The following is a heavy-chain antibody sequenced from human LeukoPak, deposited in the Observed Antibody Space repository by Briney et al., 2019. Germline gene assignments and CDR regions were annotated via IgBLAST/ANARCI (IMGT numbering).Heavy chain of an antibody. Sequence: PGGSLRLSCAASGFTFSGSAMHWVRQASGKGLEWVGRIRSKANSYATAYAASVKGRFTISRDDSKNTAYLQMNSLKTEDTAVYYCTSRLSGIVGATSNGGDHWGQGTLVTVSS. CDR2: IRSKANSYAT. D-gene: IGHD1-26*01. J-gene: IGHJ4*02. CDR1: GFTFSGSA. CDR3: TSRLSGIVGATSNGGDH. V-gene: IGHV3-73*01.